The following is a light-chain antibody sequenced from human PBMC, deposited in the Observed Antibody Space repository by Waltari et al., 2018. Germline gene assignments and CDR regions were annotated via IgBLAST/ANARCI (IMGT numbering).Light chain of an antibody. Sequence: EIVLTQSPGTLSLSPGERATPSCRASQSVAKSLAWYQQRPGQAPRILIYDASTRATGTPGRFSGSGFGTDFSLAISSLEPEDFAVYFCQHYVNLPVTFGQGTKVEI. CDR2: DAS. CDR3: QHYVNLPVT. V-gene: IGKV3-20*01. CDR1: QSVAKS. J-gene: IGKJ1*01.